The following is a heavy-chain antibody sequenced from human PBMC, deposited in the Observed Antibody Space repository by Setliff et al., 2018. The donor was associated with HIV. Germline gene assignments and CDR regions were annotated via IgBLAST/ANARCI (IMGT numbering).Heavy chain of an antibody. Sequence: ASVKVSCKASGYTFTGYYMHWVRQAPGQGLEWMGWINPNSGGTNYAQKFQGRVTMTRDTSISTAYMELSRLRSDDTAVYYCARDSTQTYYDILTGYYTPINDYWGQGTLVTVSS. J-gene: IGHJ4*02. V-gene: IGHV1-2*02. CDR3: ARDSTQTYYDILTGYYTPINDY. CDR2: INPNSGGT. CDR1: GYTFTGYY. D-gene: IGHD3-9*01.